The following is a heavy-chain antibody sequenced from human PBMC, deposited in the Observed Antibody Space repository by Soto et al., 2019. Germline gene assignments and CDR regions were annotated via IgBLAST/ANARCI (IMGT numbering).Heavy chain of an antibody. CDR2: IIPIFGTA. Sequence: GASVKVSCKASGGTFSSYAISWVRQAPGQGLEWMGGIIPIFGTANYAQKFQGRVTITADESTSTAYMELSSLRSEDTAVYYCARLTRLRDGYNPYYFDYWGQGTLVTVSS. D-gene: IGHD5-12*01. V-gene: IGHV1-69*13. CDR3: ARLTRLRDGYNPYYFDY. J-gene: IGHJ4*02. CDR1: GGTFSSYA.